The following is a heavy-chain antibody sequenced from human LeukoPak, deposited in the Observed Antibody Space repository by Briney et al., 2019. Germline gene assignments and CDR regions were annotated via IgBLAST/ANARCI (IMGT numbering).Heavy chain of an antibody. V-gene: IGHV4-59*12. Sequence: SETLSLTCTVSGGSISSYYWSWIRQPPGKGLEWIGYIYYSGTTYYNPSLKSRLTISVDTAKNQFSLKLSSVTAADTAVYYCARYYDFWSGRGEAFDIWGQGTMVTVSS. CDR2: IYYSGTT. CDR1: GGSISSYY. CDR3: ARYYDFWSGRGEAFDI. J-gene: IGHJ3*02. D-gene: IGHD3-3*01.